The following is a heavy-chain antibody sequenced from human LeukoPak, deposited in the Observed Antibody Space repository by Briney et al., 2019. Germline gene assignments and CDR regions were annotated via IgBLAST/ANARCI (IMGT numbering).Heavy chain of an antibody. CDR1: GFTFSSYW. CDR2: INSDGSST. J-gene: IGHJ4*02. CDR3: ARGDITMVRGVIISSFDY. Sequence: GASLRLSCAASGFTFSSYWMHWVRQAPGKGLMWVSRINSDGSSTSYADSVKGRFTISRDNAKNTLYLQMNSLRAEDTAVYYCARGDITMVRGVIISSFDYWGQGTLVTVSS. D-gene: IGHD3-10*01. V-gene: IGHV3-74*01.